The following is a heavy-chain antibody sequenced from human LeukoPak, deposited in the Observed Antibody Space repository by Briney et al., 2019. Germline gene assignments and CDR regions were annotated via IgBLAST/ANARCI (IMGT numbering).Heavy chain of an antibody. Sequence: ASVKVSCKASGYPFTDYYIHWVRQAPGQGLDWMGWIDPNSGGTKYTQKFHGRVTMTMDTSISTAYMELRSLRSDDTAVYYCARHDYGDTCGDYWGQGTLVTVSS. CDR2: IDPNSGGT. D-gene: IGHD4-17*01. J-gene: IGHJ4*02. CDR1: GYPFTDYY. CDR3: ARHDYGDTCGDY. V-gene: IGHV1-2*02.